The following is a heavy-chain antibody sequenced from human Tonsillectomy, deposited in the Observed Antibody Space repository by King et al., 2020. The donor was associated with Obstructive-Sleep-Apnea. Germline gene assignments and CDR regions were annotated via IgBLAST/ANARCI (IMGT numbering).Heavy chain of an antibody. CDR3: AREDRGSYHLIYYYGMDV. Sequence: QLVQSGAEGKKPGSSVKVSCKASGVTFSSYAIIWVLQAPGQGLEWMGGIIPIFCTANYAQKFQGRVTITADESTCTAYMELGSLRSEDTAVYYCAREDRGSYHLIYYYGMDVWGQGTTVTVSS. V-gene: IGHV1-69*12. CDR1: GVTFSSYA. CDR2: IIPIFCTA. J-gene: IGHJ6*02. D-gene: IGHD1-26*01.